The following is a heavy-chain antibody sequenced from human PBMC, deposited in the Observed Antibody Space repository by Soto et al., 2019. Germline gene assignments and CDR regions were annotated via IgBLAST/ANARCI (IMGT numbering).Heavy chain of an antibody. Sequence: GGSLRLSCVASGFNLSHPWKTRVRQAAGKGLEWVGRIKSKTDGGTADYAAPVKGRATISRDDSKNTVYLQMNSLKTEDTAVYYCTTGIYYDILTGYHNVAYWGQGALVTVS. V-gene: IGHV3-15*01. CDR2: IKSKTDGGTA. CDR3: TTGIYYDILTGYHNVAY. D-gene: IGHD3-9*01. CDR1: GFNLSHPW. J-gene: IGHJ4*02.